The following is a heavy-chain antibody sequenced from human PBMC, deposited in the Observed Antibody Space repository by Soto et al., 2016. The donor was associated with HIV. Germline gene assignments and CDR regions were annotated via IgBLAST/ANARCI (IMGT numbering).Heavy chain of an antibody. CDR3: ARDPDYYGSESYYKYFQG. CDR2: ISAYNGKT. Sequence: QVQLVQSGAEVKKPGASVKVSCKASGYTFTRSGISWVRQAPGEGLEWMGWISAYNGKTNYVQKFQGRVSMTTDTSTSTAYMELRSLRSDDTAVYYCARDPDYYGSESYYKYFQGLGPGHLVTVSS. V-gene: IGHV1-18*01. CDR1: GYTFTRSG. J-gene: IGHJ1*01. D-gene: IGHD3-10*01.